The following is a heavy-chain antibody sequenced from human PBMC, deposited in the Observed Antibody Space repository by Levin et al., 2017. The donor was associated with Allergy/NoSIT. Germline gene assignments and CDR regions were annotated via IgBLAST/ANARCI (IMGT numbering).Heavy chain of an antibody. D-gene: IGHD6-19*01. Sequence: SETLSLTCTVSGCSISSYYWSWIRQPPGKGLEWIGYIYYSGSTNYNPSLKSRVTISTDTSKNQFSLKLSSVTAADTAVYYCARGSGWYYYWGQGTLVTVSS. CDR3: ARGSGWYYY. J-gene: IGHJ4*02. CDR1: GCSISSYY. V-gene: IGHV4-59*01. CDR2: IYYSGST.